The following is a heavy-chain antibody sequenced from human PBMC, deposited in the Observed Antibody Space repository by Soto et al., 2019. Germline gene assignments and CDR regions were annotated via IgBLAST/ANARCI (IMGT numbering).Heavy chain of an antibody. V-gene: IGHV1-18*01. D-gene: IGHD1-7*01. Sequence: QVQLVQSGAEVKKPGASVKVSCKVSGYTFANYGISWARQAPGQGLEWMGWINTYNGNINYAQKLQGRVTMTTDTSTRTAYMELRSLRSDDTALYYCARERGNYKYFDYWGQGTLVTVSS. J-gene: IGHJ4*02. CDR1: GYTFANYG. CDR3: ARERGNYKYFDY. CDR2: INTYNGNI.